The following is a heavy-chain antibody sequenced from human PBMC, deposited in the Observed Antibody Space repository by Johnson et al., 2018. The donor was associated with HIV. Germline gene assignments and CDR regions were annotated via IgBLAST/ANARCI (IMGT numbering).Heavy chain of an antibody. V-gene: IGHV3-9*01. CDR2: ISWNSGSL. CDR3: AKDIRTGTPRNYACDI. Sequence: VQLVESGGGLVQPGGSLRLSCAASGFIFSSYAMQWVRQAPGEGLEWVSGISWNSGSLGSADSVQGRFIISRDNAKNSLYLQMNSLRAEDTALYYCAKDIRTGTPRNYACDIWGQGTMVTVSS. J-gene: IGHJ3*02. CDR1: GFIFSSYA. D-gene: IGHD1-7*01.